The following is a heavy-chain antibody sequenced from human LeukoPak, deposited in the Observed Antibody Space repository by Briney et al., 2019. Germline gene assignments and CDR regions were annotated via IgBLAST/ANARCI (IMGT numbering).Heavy chain of an antibody. V-gene: IGHV3-23*01. CDR3: AKFYCSGGSCYPAWAFDI. CDR1: GFTFSSYA. CDR2: ISGSGGST. Sequence: GGSLRLSCAASGFTFSSYAMSWVRQAPGKGLEWVSAISGSGGSTYYADSVKGRFTISRDNSKNTLYLQMNSLRAEDTAVYYCAKFYCSGGSCYPAWAFDIWGQGTMVTVSS. D-gene: IGHD2-15*01. J-gene: IGHJ3*02.